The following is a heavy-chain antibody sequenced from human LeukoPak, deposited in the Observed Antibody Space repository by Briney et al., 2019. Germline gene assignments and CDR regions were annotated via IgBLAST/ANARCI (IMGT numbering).Heavy chain of an antibody. Sequence: GGSLRLSCAASRFTSSIYAMSWVRQAPGKGLEWVSVIGGSGGSTHYADSVKGRFTISRDNSKKTLYLQMNSLRAEDTAVYYCAKDLGFSSSSIFDYWGQGTLVTVSS. CDR1: RFTSSIYA. D-gene: IGHD6-6*01. J-gene: IGHJ4*02. CDR2: IGGSGGST. CDR3: AKDLGFSSSSIFDY. V-gene: IGHV3-23*01.